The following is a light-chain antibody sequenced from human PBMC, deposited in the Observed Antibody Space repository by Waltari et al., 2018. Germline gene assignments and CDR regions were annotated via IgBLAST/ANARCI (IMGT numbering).Light chain of an antibody. CDR3: CAYTGTLNV. J-gene: IGLJ1*01. CDR2: DAS. Sequence: QSALTQPRSVSGSPGQSVAISCTGTSSDVGAYNYVSWFQQHPGKAPKLIIYDASKRPSGVPDRFSGSKSGNTASLTISGLQADDEADYYCCAYTGTLNVFGTGTKVTV. V-gene: IGLV2-11*01. CDR1: SSDVGAYNY.